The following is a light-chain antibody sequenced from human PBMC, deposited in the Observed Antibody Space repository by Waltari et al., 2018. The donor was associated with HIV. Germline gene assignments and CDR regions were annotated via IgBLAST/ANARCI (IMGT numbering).Light chain of an antibody. Sequence: QSALTQPPSASGSPGQSVTIPCPGTSSDVGPYDYVSWYQQHPDKAPRLIIYEVNKRPSGVPDRFSGSKSGNTASLTVSGLQAEDEADYYCTSYAGSNNLVIFGGGTKVTVL. CDR3: TSYAGSNNLVI. J-gene: IGLJ2*01. CDR1: SSDVGPYDY. CDR2: EVN. V-gene: IGLV2-8*01.